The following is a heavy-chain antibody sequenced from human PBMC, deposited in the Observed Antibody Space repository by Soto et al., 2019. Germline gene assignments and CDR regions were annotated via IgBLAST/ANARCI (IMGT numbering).Heavy chain of an antibody. V-gene: IGHV3-74*01. CDR1: GFTFNMYW. J-gene: IGHJ4*02. CDR2: IYNDGTYA. CDR3: TRGHRETSAGTSAH. Sequence: VGSLRLSCACSGFTFNMYWMHCVRQVPGKGPVWVARIYNDGTYADYADSVKGRFTISRDNAKDTLYLQMNDLRAEDSALYHCTRGHRETSAGTSAHWGQRTLVTVAX. D-gene: IGHD6-13*01.